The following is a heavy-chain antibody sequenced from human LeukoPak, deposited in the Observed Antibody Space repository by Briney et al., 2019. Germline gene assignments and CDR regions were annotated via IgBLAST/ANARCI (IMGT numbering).Heavy chain of an antibody. CDR3: ARVTMIVVVNWFDP. D-gene: IGHD3-22*01. CDR2: IYYSGST. V-gene: IGHV4-59*01. Sequence: EPSETLSLTCTVSGGSISSYYWSWIRQPPGKGLEWIGYIYYSGSTNYNPSLKSRVTISVDTSKNQFSLKLSSVTAADTAVYYCARVTMIVVVNWFDPWGQGTLVTVSS. J-gene: IGHJ5*02. CDR1: GGSISSYY.